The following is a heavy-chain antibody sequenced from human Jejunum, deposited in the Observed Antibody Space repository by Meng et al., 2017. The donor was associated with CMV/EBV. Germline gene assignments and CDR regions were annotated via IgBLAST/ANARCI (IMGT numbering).Heavy chain of an antibody. V-gene: IGHV4-30-4*08. CDR3: ARGSIFVSFDS. J-gene: IGHJ4*02. CDR2: IHDTGST. D-gene: IGHD3-3*01. Sequence: GPLQESGPGLVKPSQTLSLTCPGSGGSIGSGDYYWSWIRQPPGKGLEWIGYIHDTGSTYYNPSLKSRVDISLGTSRNHFSLTLSSVTAEDTAVYFCARGSIFVSFDSWGQGTLVTVSS. CDR1: GGSIGSGDYY.